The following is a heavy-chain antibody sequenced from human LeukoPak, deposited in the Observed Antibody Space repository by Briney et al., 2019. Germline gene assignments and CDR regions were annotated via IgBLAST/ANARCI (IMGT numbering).Heavy chain of an antibody. CDR3: ARQGDWYGSGSGWFDP. D-gene: IGHD3-10*01. CDR2: IYYSGST. V-gene: IGHV4-59*01. J-gene: IGHJ5*02. CDR1: GGSISSYY. Sequence: PSETLSLTCTVSGGSISSYYWSWIRQPPGKGLEWIGYIYYSGSTSYNPSLKSRVTISVDTSKNQFSLKPSSVTAADTAVYYCARQGDWYGSGSGWFDPWGQGTLVTVSS.